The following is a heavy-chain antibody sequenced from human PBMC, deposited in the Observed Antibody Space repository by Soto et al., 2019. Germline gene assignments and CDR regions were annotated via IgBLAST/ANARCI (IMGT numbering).Heavy chain of an antibody. V-gene: IGHV3-23*01. CDR3: AKGATSSWYGGHFDC. Sequence: EVQLLESGGGLVQPGGSLRVSCAASGFTFSTYAMNWVRQAPGKGLEWVSAISGSGGSTYYADSVKGRFTISRDNSKNTVYLKMNGLRAEDTAVYYCAKGATSSWYGGHFDCWGQGTLVTVSS. CDR2: ISGSGGST. CDR1: GFTFSTYA. J-gene: IGHJ4*02. D-gene: IGHD6-13*01.